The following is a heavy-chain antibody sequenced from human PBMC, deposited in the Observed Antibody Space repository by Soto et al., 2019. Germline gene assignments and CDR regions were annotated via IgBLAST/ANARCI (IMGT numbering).Heavy chain of an antibody. CDR1: GYSFTSYW. Sequence: GESLKISCKGSGYSFTSYWIGWVRQMPGKGLEWMGIIYPGDSDTRYSPSFQGQVTISADKSISTAYLQWSSLKASDTAMYYCARHGVMITFGGVIDYFDYWGQGTLVTVSS. D-gene: IGHD3-16*02. J-gene: IGHJ4*02. CDR2: IYPGDSDT. V-gene: IGHV5-51*01. CDR3: ARHGVMITFGGVIDYFDY.